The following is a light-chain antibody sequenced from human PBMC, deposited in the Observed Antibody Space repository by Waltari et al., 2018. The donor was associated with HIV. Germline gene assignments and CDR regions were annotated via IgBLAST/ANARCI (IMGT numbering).Light chain of an antibody. J-gene: IGLJ2*01. CDR1: IGDVGAFNY. Sequence: QSALTQPPSASGSPGQSVTIPCTGTIGDVGAFNYVSWYQKHPDTAPRLIIYDVTMRPAGVPDRFSGSRSGNTASLTVSGLQADDEAYYYCCSYAGSNTVVFGGGTKLTVL. CDR2: DVT. CDR3: CSYAGSNTVV. V-gene: IGLV2-8*01.